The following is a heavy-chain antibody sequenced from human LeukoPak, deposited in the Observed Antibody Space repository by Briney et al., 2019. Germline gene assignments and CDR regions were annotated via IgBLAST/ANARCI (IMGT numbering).Heavy chain of an antibody. CDR2: IYYSGST. Sequence: SETLSLTCTVSGGSISSYYWSWIRQPPGKGLEWIGYIYYSGSTNYNPSLKSRVTISVDTSKNQFSLKLSSVTAADTAVYYCARGVDCSSTSCYGFRPEKYHFDYWGQGTLVTVSS. D-gene: IGHD2-2*01. V-gene: IGHV4-59*08. CDR3: ARGVDCSSTSCYGFRPEKYHFDY. J-gene: IGHJ4*02. CDR1: GGSISSYY.